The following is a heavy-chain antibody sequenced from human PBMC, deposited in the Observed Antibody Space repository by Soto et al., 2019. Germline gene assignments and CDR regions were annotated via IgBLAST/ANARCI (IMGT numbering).Heavy chain of an antibody. D-gene: IGHD5-12*01. CDR1: GYTFTRSG. V-gene: IGHV1-18*01. CDR2: ISSYNGDT. J-gene: IGHJ6*02. Sequence: QVQLVQSGAEVKKPGASVKVSCKASGYTFTRSGISWARQAPGQGPEWMGWISSYNGDTNYAQTFQGRVTMTTDTSKSTAYMELRSLRSDDTAVYYCAREGVAPYYSYGMDIWGQGTPVTVSS. CDR3: AREGVAPYYSYGMDI.